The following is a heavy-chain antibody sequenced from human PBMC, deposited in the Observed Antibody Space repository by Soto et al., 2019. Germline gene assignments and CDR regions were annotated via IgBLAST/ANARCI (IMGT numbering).Heavy chain of an antibody. V-gene: IGHV3-30*18. J-gene: IGHJ3*02. D-gene: IGHD2-15*01. CDR2: MSFDGSNE. CDR1: GFTFSNYG. CDR3: AKDAAVAFDI. Sequence: QVHLVESGGGVVQPGRSLRLSCAASGFTFSNYGMHWFGKAPGKGLEWLAVMSFDGSNEYYADSVQGRLTISRDNSKNTLYLQMNSLRTEDTAVYHCAKDAAVAFDIWGQGTMVTVSS.